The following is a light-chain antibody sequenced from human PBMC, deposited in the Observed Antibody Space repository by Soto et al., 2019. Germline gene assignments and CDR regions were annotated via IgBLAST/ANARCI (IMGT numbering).Light chain of an antibody. CDR1: QSVSSFY. J-gene: IGKJ1*01. Sequence: EIVLTQSPGTLSLSPGERATLSCRASQSVSSFYLAWYRQKPGQPPRLLIYAASSRATGIPDRFSGSGSGTDFTLSISRLEPEDFAVYYCHHYVTSPTFGQGTKVEIK. CDR2: AAS. V-gene: IGKV3-20*01. CDR3: HHYVTSPT.